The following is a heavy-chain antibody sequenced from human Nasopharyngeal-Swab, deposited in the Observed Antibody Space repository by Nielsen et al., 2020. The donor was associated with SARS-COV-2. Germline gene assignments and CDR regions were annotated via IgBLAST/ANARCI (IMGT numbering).Heavy chain of an antibody. D-gene: IGHD1-1*01. CDR2: INHSGST. J-gene: IGHJ6*03. CDR1: GGSFSGYY. Sequence: SETLSLTCAAYGGSFSGYYWSWIRQPPGKGLEWIGEINHSGSTNYNPSLKSRVTISVDTSKNQFSLKLSSVTAADTAVYYCARGGSRAPSYYYYYMDVWGKGTTVTVSS. CDR3: ARGGSRAPSYYYYYMDV. V-gene: IGHV4-34*01.